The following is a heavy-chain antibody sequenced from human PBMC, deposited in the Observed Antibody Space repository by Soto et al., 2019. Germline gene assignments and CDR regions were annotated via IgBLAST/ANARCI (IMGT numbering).Heavy chain of an antibody. Sequence: WGSLSLSCAASGFTFSSYAMSWVRQAPGKGLEWVSAISGSGGSTYYADSVKGRFTISRDNSKNTLYLQMNSLRAEDTAVYYCAKDGGGWHYFDYWGQGTTVTVSS. CDR1: GFTFSSYA. D-gene: IGHD6-19*01. CDR2: ISGSGGST. CDR3: AKDGGGWHYFDY. V-gene: IGHV3-23*01. J-gene: IGHJ4*03.